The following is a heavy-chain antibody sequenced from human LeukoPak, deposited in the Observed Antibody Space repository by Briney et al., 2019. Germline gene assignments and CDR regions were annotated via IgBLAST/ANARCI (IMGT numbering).Heavy chain of an antibody. V-gene: IGHV4-59*01. CDR2: IYYSGST. CDR1: GSSISSYY. J-gene: IGHJ6*03. D-gene: IGHD5-24*01. CDR3: ARDLRDGSQGYYYYMDV. Sequence: PSETLSLTCTVSGSSISSYYWSWIRQPPGKGLEWIGYIYYSGSTNYNPSLKSRVTISVDTSKNQFSLKLSSVTAADTAVYYCARDLRDGSQGYYYYMDVWGKGTTVTVSS.